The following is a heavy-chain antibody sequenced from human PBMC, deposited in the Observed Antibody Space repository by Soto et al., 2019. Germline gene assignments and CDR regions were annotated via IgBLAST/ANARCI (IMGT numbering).Heavy chain of an antibody. J-gene: IGHJ5*02. D-gene: IGHD2-15*01. CDR1: GCTFTSYG. CDR3: ARDGYCSGGSCYGKTNWFDP. V-gene: IGHV1-18*04. Sequence: ASVKVSCKASGCTFTSYGISWVRQAPGQGLEWMGWISAYNGNTNYAQKLQGRVTMTTDTSTSTAYMELRSLRSDDTAVYYCARDGYCSGGSCYGKTNWFDPWGQGTLVTAPQ. CDR2: ISAYNGNT.